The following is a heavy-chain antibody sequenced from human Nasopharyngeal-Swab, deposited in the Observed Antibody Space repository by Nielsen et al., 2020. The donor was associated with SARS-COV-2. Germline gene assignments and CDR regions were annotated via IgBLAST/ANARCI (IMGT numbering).Heavy chain of an antibody. J-gene: IGHJ4*02. D-gene: IGHD3-3*01. V-gene: IGHV3-23*01. CDR2: ISGSGGST. Sequence: GGSLRLSCAASGFTFSSYAMSWVRQVPGKGLEWVSAISGSGGSTYYADSVKGRFTISRDNSKNTLYLQMNSLRAEDTAVYYCARGPYDFWSGYPHYFDYWGQGTLVTVSS. CDR3: ARGPYDFWSGYPHYFDY. CDR1: GFTFSSYA.